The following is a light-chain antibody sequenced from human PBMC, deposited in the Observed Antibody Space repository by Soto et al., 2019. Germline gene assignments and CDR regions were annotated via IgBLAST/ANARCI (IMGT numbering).Light chain of an antibody. CDR3: QKYNSAPYT. V-gene: IGKV1-27*01. J-gene: IGKJ3*01. Sequence: DTRMTQPPSSLPASIGDRVTITSRAIQGFGNSVAWYQQKPGKVPNLLIYAASTLQSGVPSRFSGSGSATEFTLTISSLQPADVATYYCQKYNSAPYTFGPGTKVDIK. CDR2: AAS. CDR1: QGFGNS.